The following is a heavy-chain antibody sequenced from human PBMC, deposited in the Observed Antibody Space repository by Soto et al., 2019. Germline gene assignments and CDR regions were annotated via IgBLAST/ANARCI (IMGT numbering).Heavy chain of an antibody. V-gene: IGHV4-31*03. CDR3: AREPLT. J-gene: IGHJ4*02. CDR2: VYYSGKT. CDR1: GGSISSGGYY. Sequence: SETLSLTCTVSGGSISSGGYYWTWIRQPPGKGFEWLGNVYYSGKTYDNPSLKSRVIVTIDTSNNQFSLRLRSVTVADTAVYYCAREPLTWGQGTLVTVSS.